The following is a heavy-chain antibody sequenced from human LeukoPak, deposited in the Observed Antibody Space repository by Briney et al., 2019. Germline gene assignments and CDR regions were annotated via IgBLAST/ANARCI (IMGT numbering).Heavy chain of an antibody. CDR2: INGAGVT. Sequence: QPGGSLRLSCAASGFSVINHFMHWVRQAPGEGPQWVSTINGAGVTYYAASVKGRFTISRDTVKNTFSLQMNNLRADDTAVYFCARRGVLGYMDVWGKGTTVTVSS. J-gene: IGHJ6*03. D-gene: IGHD1-26*01. CDR1: GFSVINHF. V-gene: IGHV3-53*01. CDR3: ARRGVLGYMDV.